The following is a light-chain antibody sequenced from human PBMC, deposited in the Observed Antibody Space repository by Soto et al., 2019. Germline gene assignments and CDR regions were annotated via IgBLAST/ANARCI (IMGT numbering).Light chain of an antibody. Sequence: EIVLTQSPATLSLSPGERATLSCRASQSVSSYLAWYQQKPGQAPRLLIYDASNRATGIPARFSGSGSGTDFTPTISSREPEDVSVYYCQQRSNWPPLTFGGGTKVEIK. J-gene: IGKJ4*01. CDR2: DAS. CDR3: QQRSNWPPLT. V-gene: IGKV3-11*01. CDR1: QSVSSY.